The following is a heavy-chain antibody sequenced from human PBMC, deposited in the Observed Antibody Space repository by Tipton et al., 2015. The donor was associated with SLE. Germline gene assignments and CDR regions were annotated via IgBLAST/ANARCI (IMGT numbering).Heavy chain of an antibody. D-gene: IGHD3-22*01. CDR3: ARGVSIYYYDSSRYFPFDY. Sequence: LRLSCVVYGGSFSGYYWSWIRQPPGKGLEWIGEIYHTGSTDCNPSLTSRVTISVDTSKNQFSLKLSSVTAADTAVYYCARGVSIYYYDSSRYFPFDYWGQGTLVTVSS. CDR2: IYHTGST. J-gene: IGHJ4*02. V-gene: IGHV4-34*01. CDR1: GGSFSGYY.